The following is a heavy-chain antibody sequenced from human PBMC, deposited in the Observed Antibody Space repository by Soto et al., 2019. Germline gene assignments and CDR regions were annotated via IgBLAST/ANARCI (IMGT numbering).Heavy chain of an antibody. CDR2: ISAYNGNT. V-gene: IGHV1-18*04. CDR3: ARVSYDSSGYYYFDY. Sequence: ASVKVSCKASGYTFTSYGISWVRQAPGQVLEWMGLISAYNGNTNYAQKLQGRVTMTTDTSTSTAYMELRSLRSDDTAVYDCARVSYDSSGYYYFDYWGQGTLVTVSS. CDR1: GYTFTSYG. J-gene: IGHJ4*02. D-gene: IGHD3-22*01.